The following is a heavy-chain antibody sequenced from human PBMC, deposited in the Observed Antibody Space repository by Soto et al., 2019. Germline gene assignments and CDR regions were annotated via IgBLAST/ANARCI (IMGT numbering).Heavy chain of an antibody. J-gene: IGHJ6*02. D-gene: IGHD4-17*01. CDR1: GGYFSSDA. CDR3: ARPLGDYDASYHAMAV. CDR2: ITPISGVP. V-gene: IGHV1-69*01. Sequence: QVQLVQSGAEVKKPGSSVKVSCKGSGGYFSSDAISWVRQAPGQGLKLMGGITPISGVPTYAEEFQGRVTITADEPRSTVYMEVSNLRSEDAAVYYCARPLGDYDASYHAMAVWGPGTTVTVSS.